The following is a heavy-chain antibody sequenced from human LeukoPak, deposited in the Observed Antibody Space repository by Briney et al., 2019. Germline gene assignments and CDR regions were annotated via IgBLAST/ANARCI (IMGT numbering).Heavy chain of an antibody. CDR2: IYYSGST. Sequence: PSETLSLTCTVSGGSISSGSYYWSWIRQPAGKGLEWIGSIYYSGSTYYNPSLKSRVTISVDTSKNQFSLKLSSVTAADTAVYYCARWRHSSSGGYFDYWGQGTLVTVSS. CDR1: GGSISSGSYY. CDR3: ARWRHSSSGGYFDY. V-gene: IGHV4-39*01. D-gene: IGHD6-6*01. J-gene: IGHJ4*02.